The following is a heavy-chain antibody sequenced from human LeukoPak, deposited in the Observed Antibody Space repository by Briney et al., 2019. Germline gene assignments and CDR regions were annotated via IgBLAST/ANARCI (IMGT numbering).Heavy chain of an antibody. J-gene: IGHJ4*02. CDR3: ARDLFSCTIKSCCVY. CDR2: IIEDGSAQ. CDR1: GFTFSSSW. V-gene: IGHV3-7*01. D-gene: IGHD2-8*01. Sequence: GGSLRLSCAASGFTFSSSWMSWVRQPPGKGLEWVANIIEDGSAQYYVGSVRGRFTISRDNAKNSVYLQMNSLRGEDTAVYYCARDLFSCTIKSCCVYWGQGTLVSVSS.